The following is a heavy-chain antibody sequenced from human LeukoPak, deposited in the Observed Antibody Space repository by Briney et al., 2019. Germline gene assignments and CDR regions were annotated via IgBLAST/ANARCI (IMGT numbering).Heavy chain of an antibody. Sequence: GASVRVSCKASGGTFSSYAISWVRQAPGQGLEWMGGIIPIFGTANYAQKFQGRVTITADESTSTAYMELSSLRSEDTAVYYCARGSLEVRPSTVTMVRGAFIPYGMDVWGQGTTVTVSS. V-gene: IGHV1-69*13. CDR2: IIPIFGTA. CDR1: GGTFSSYA. CDR3: ARGSLEVRPSTVTMVRGAFIPYGMDV. J-gene: IGHJ6*02. D-gene: IGHD3-10*01.